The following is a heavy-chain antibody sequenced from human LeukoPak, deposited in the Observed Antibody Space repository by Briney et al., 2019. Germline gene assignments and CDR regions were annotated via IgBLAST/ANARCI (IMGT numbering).Heavy chain of an antibody. V-gene: IGHV3-53*01. CDR3: ARDNRDSSGYPDAFDI. D-gene: IGHD3-22*01. J-gene: IGHJ3*02. Sequence: GGSLRLSCAASGFTVSSNYMSWVRQAPGKGLEWVSVIYSGGSTYYADSVKGRFTISRDNSKNTLYLQMNSLRAEDTAVYYCARDNRDSSGYPDAFDIWGQGTMVTVSS. CDR2: IYSGGST. CDR1: GFTVSSNY.